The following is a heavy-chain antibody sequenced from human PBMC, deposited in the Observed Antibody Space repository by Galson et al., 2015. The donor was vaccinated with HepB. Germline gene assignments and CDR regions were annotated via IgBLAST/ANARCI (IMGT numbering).Heavy chain of an antibody. CDR1: GFRLSDYY. V-gene: IGHV3-11*01. D-gene: IGHD2-2*02. Sequence: SLRLSCAASGFRLSDYYMSWIRQSPGKGLEWLSYISSSGDTIFYSDSVKGRFTISRDNAKNSLSLQMNSLRAEDTAVYYCARDRAGARLVVPPGIRDYYYYGMDVWGQGTTVTVSS. CDR3: ARDRAGARLVVPPGIRDYYYYGMDV. J-gene: IGHJ6*02. CDR2: ISSSGDTI.